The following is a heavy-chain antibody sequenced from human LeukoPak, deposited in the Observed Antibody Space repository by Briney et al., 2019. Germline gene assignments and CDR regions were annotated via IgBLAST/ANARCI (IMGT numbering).Heavy chain of an antibody. D-gene: IGHD5-12*01. CDR3: ARHRGSWLIDS. V-gene: IGHV3-23*01. CDR1: GFTFNSYA. Sequence: PGGSLRLSCAASGFTFNSYAMSWVRQAPWERLQWVSGISDSGGNTYYADSVRGRFTIARDNSKNTLYLQMNSLRAEDTAVYYCARHRGSWLIDSWGQGTLVTVSS. J-gene: IGHJ4*02. CDR2: ISDSGGNT.